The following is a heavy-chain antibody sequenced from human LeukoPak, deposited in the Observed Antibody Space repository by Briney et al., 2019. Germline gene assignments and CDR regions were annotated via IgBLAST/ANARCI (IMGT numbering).Heavy chain of an antibody. CDR3: ARVGCSSTNCYDFDY. D-gene: IGHD2-2*01. Sequence: GGSLRLSCAASGFTFSTYGMNWVRQAPGKGLEWVSSISSSSSYIYYADSVKGRFTISRDNAKNSLYLQLNSLRAEDTAVYYCARVGCSSTNCYDFDYWGQGTLVIVSS. J-gene: IGHJ4*02. CDR2: ISSSSSYI. CDR1: GFTFSTYG. V-gene: IGHV3-21*01.